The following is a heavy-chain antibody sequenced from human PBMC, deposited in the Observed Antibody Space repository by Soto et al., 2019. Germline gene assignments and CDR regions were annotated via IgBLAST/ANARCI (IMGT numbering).Heavy chain of an antibody. CDR3: ARVGATGEAFDI. Sequence: GGSLRLSCAASGFTFTNYWMTWVRQAPGKGLEWVATIKLDGSVKYYVDSVKGRFTISRDNAKNSLFLQMNSLRAEDSALYYCARVGATGEAFDIWGQGTMVTVSS. CDR2: IKLDGSVK. J-gene: IGHJ3*02. V-gene: IGHV3-7*01. D-gene: IGHD1-26*01. CDR1: GFTFTNYW.